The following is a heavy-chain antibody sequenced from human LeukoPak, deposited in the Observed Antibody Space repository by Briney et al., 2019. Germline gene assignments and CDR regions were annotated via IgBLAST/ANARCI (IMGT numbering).Heavy chain of an antibody. Sequence: GGSLRLSCAASGFTFSSYAMSWVRQAPGKGLEWVSAISGSGGSTYYADSVKGRFTISRDNSKNTLYLQMNSLRAEDTAVYYCAKDLVDYDFWSGYSPIGDFDYWGQGTLVTVSS. CDR2: ISGSGGST. J-gene: IGHJ4*02. D-gene: IGHD3-3*01. CDR1: GFTFSSYA. CDR3: AKDLVDYDFWSGYSPIGDFDY. V-gene: IGHV3-23*01.